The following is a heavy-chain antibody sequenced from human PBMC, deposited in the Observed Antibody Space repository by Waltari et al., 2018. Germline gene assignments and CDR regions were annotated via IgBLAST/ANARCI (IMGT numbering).Heavy chain of an antibody. V-gene: IGHV4-34*01. CDR3: TRGGNYDFWSHRPFVDP. CDR1: GASFSAYY. J-gene: IGHJ5*02. D-gene: IGHD3-3*01. Sequence: QVQLQQWGAGLLKPSETLSLTGSVSGASFSAYYWGWVRHVPGKGLGWIGQIRHPGNTNYNPSLQSRVAISIDTSRNQFSLRVFSVTAADTGLYFCTRGGNYDFWSHRPFVDPWGQGTQVTVSS. CDR2: IRHPGNT.